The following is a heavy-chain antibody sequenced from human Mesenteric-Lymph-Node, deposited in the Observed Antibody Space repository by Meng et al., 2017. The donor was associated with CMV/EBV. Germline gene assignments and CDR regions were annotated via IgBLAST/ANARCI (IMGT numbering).Heavy chain of an antibody. CDR1: GGTFSSYA. CDR2: INPSGGST. Sequence: ASVKVSCKASGGTFSSYAISWVRQAPGQGLEWMGIINPSGGSTSYAQKFQGRVTMTRDTSTSTVYMELSSLRSEDTAVYYCARGGDIVVVPAAYYYYGMDVWGQGTTVTVSS. V-gene: IGHV1-46*01. J-gene: IGHJ6*02. D-gene: IGHD2-2*01. CDR3: ARGGDIVVVPAAYYYYGMDV.